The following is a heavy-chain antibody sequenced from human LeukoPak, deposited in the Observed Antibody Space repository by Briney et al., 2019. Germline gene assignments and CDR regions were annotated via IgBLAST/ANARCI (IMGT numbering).Heavy chain of an antibody. D-gene: IGHD3-10*01. J-gene: IGHJ4*02. CDR3: ARAPYYYGSGSEFDY. CDR1: GYSISSGYY. V-gene: IGHV4-38-2*01. Sequence: KPSETLSLTCAVSGYSISSGYYWGWIRQPPGKGLEWIGSIYHSGSTYYNPSLKSRVTISVDTSTNQFSLKLSSVTAADTAVYYCARAPYYYGSGSEFDYWGQGTLVTVSS. CDR2: IYHSGST.